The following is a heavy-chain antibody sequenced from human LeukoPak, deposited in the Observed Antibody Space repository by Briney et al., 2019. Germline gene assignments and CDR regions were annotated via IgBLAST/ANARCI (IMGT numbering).Heavy chain of an antibody. D-gene: IGHD6-19*01. CDR2: ISVEGESA. Sequence: PGGSLRLSCTVSGFSVSTSCMSWVRQAQGKGLQTISAISVEGESAYHADSVKGRFTISRDNSKNTLYLQMNSLRVEDTAVYFCAQGYGNGWYPHWGQGSLVSVSS. V-gene: IGHV3-23*01. J-gene: IGHJ4*02. CDR3: AQGYGNGWYPH. CDR1: GFSVSTSC.